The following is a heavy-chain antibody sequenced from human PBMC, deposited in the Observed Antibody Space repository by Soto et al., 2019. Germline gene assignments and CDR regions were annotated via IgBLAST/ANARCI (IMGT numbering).Heavy chain of an antibody. D-gene: IGHD5-12*01. V-gene: IGHV4-30-4*01. CDR1: GGSISSGDYY. Sequence: QVQLQESGPGLVKPSQTLSLTCTVSGGSISSGDYYWSWIRQPPGKCLEWIGYIYYSGSTYYNPSLKSGXXIXIXXAKNQSSLNLSSVTAADTAVYYCARDRGYSGYVDYWGQGTLVTVSS. J-gene: IGHJ4*02. CDR2: IYYSGST. CDR3: ARDRGYSGYVDY.